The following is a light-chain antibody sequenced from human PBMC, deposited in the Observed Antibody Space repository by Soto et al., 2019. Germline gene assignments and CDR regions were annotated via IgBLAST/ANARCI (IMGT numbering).Light chain of an antibody. CDR1: SSNIGNNA. Sequence: QPVLTQPPSVSEAPRQRVTISCSGSSSNIGNNAVNWYQQLPGKAPKLLIYYDDLLPSGVSDRFSGSKSGTSASLAISGLQSEDEADYYCAAWDDSLNVGVFGGGTKLTVL. CDR3: AAWDDSLNVGV. V-gene: IGLV1-36*01. J-gene: IGLJ3*02. CDR2: YDD.